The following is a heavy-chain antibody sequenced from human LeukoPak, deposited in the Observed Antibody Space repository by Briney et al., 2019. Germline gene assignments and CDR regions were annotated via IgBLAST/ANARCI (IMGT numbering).Heavy chain of an antibody. CDR1: GGIFSSYA. CDR2: INPSGGST. D-gene: IGHD6-19*01. Sequence: ASVKVSCKASGGIFSSYAISWVRQAPGQGLEWMGIINPSGGSTSYAQKFQGRVTMTRDMSTSTVYMELSSLRSEDTAVYYCASSNGYSSGWYLPITDYWGQGTLVTVSS. J-gene: IGHJ4*02. CDR3: ASSNGYSSGWYLPITDY. V-gene: IGHV1-46*01.